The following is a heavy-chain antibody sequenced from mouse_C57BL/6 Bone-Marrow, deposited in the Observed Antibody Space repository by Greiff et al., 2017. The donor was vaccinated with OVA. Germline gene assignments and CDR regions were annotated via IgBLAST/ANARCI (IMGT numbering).Heavy chain of an antibody. CDR2: IDPSDSYT. CDR1: GYTFTSYW. D-gene: IGHD1-1*01. J-gene: IGHJ2*01. Sequence: QVQLQQPGAELVMPGASVKLSCKASGYTFTSYWMHWVKQRPGQGLEWIGEIDPSDSYTNYNQKFKGQATLTVDTSSSTAYMQLSSLTSEDSAGYYCARRGGTTVGFDYWGQGTTLTVSS. V-gene: IGHV1-69*01. CDR3: ARRGGTTVGFDY.